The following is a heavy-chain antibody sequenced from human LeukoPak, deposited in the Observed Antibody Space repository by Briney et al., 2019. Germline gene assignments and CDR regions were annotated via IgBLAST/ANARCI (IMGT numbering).Heavy chain of an antibody. CDR3: ASDGGSRGYSYGSLDY. Sequence: GGSLRLSCAASGFTLSNSASHWVRQAPGKGLEWVALISFDGGIKNYADSVKGRFTISRDNSKNTLYLQMNSLRGEDTALYYCASDGGSRGYSYGSLDYWGQGTRVTVSS. CDR1: GFTLSNSA. V-gene: IGHV3-30-3*01. J-gene: IGHJ4*02. CDR2: ISFDGGIK. D-gene: IGHD5-18*01.